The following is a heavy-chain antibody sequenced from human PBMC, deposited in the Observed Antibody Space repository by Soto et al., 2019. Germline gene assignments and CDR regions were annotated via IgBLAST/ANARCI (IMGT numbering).Heavy chain of an antibody. CDR2: IKSKTDGGTT. D-gene: IGHD2-2*01. Sequence: GGSLRLSCAASGFTFSNAWMSWVRQAPGKGLEWVGRIKSKTDGGTTDYAAPVKGRFTISRDDSKNTLYLQMNSLKTEDTAVYCCTTSHLYCSSASCYGYYYYYGMDVGGQGTTVTVS. V-gene: IGHV3-15*01. J-gene: IGHJ6*02. CDR3: TTSHLYCSSASCYGYYYYYGMDV. CDR1: GFTFSNAW.